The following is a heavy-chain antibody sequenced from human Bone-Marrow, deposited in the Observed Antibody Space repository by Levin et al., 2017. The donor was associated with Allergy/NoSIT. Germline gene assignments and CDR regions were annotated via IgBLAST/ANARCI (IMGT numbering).Heavy chain of an antibody. V-gene: IGHV1-18*01. Sequence: GASVKVSCKASSYAFSTYGINWVRQAPGQGLEWMGWISTFSGDVKYAQKVQGRFMMSTDTSTNTAYMELGSLRSDDTAVYFCARDSSPYCSSSSCYRRTRFDPWGQGTRVTVSS. CDR3: ARDSSPYCSSSSCYRRTRFDP. J-gene: IGHJ5*02. CDR1: SYAFSTYG. D-gene: IGHD2-2*01. CDR2: ISTFSGDV.